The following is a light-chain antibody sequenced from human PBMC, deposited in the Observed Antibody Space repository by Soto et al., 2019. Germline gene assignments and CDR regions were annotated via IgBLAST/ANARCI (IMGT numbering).Light chain of an antibody. CDR1: QSVSSSS. V-gene: IGKV3-20*01. CDR2: GAS. CDR3: QQYGSSPCT. Sequence: EIVLTQSPCTLSLSPGERATLSCRASQSVSSSSLAWYQQKPGQAPRLVIFGASSRATGIPDRFSGSGSGTDFTLTISRLEPEDFALYYCQQYGSSPCTFGPGTKVDIK. J-gene: IGKJ3*01.